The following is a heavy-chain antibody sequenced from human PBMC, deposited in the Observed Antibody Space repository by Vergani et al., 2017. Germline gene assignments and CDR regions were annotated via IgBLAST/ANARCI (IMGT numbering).Heavy chain of an antibody. J-gene: IGHJ6*03. CDR1: GFTFSSYS. CDR3: ASPRYQLRFRFGREAKPLYYYYYMDV. Sequence: EVQLVESGGGLVQPGGSLRLSCAASGFTFSSYSMNWVRQAPGTGMEWVSYISSSSITIYYTDSVKGRFTISRDNAKNSLYLQMNSLRAEDTAVYYCASPRYQLRFRFGREAKPLYYYYYMDVWGKGTTVTVSS. D-gene: IGHD2-2*01. V-gene: IGHV3-48*04. CDR2: ISSSSITI.